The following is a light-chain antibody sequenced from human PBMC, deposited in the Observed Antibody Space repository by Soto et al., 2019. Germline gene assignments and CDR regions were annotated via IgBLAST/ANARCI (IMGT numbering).Light chain of an antibody. V-gene: IGLV2-23*01. CDR1: SSDVGSYNL. CDR3: CSYAGSGTFV. CDR2: EGS. Sequence: QSALTQPASVSGSPGQSITISCTGTSSDVGSYNLVSWYQEHPGEAPKLMIYEGSKRPSGVSNRFSGSKSGNTASLTISGLQAEDEADYYCCSYAGSGTFVFGTGTKLTVL. J-gene: IGLJ1*01.